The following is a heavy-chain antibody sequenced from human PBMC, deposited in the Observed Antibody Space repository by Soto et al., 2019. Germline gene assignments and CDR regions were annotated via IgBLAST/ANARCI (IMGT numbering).Heavy chain of an antibody. V-gene: IGHV5-51*01. CDR2: IYPSDSDT. CDR1: GYNFAGYW. D-gene: IGHD3-3*01. CDR3: ARGGVSTRNFDY. J-gene: IGHJ4*02. Sequence: PGESLKISCKGSGYNFAGYWIAWVRQMPGKGLELMGIIYPSDSDTRYRPSFQGQVTISADKSISSAYLQWSSLRASDTAMYYCARGGVSTRNFDYWGPGTKATVSS.